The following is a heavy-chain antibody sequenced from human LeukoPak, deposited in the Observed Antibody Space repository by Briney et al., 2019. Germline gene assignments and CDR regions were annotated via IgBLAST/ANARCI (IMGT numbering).Heavy chain of an antibody. D-gene: IGHD6-13*01. J-gene: IGHJ4*02. CDR2: IRRGGSET. V-gene: IGHV3-7*01. CDR3: GRFGYEAAVDL. Sequence: GGSLRLSCGDSAFTLSTYCVTWVRQAPGKGLEVLANIRRGGSETYYVDPVKGRFTISRDNAKNLVYLQMNSLRAEDTAVYYCGRFGYEAAVDLWGQGTLVTVSS. CDR1: AFTLSTYC.